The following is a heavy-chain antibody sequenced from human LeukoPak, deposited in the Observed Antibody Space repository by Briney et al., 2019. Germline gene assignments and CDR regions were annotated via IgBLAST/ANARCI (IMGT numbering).Heavy chain of an antibody. D-gene: IGHD1-26*01. Sequence: GGSLRLSCAASGFTFSSYSMNWVRQAPGKGLEWVSSISSSSSYIYYADSAKGRFTISRDNAKNSLYLQMNSLRAEDTAVYYCARDRIVGATTGDYWGQETLVTVSS. CDR3: ARDRIVGATTGDY. CDR1: GFTFSSYS. CDR2: ISSSSSYI. V-gene: IGHV3-21*01. J-gene: IGHJ4*02.